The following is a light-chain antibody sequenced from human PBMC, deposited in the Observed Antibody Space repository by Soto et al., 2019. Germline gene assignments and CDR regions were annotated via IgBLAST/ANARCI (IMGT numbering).Light chain of an antibody. CDR2: DAS. CDR1: QSISNY. V-gene: IGKV3-11*01. CDR3: QHNGRS. Sequence: EIVLTQSPATLSLSPGERATLSCRASQSISNYLAWYQQKPGQAPRLLIYDASNRATGIPARFSGSGSGTDFTLTISSLEPEDFAVYYCQHNGRSVGQGTRLEIK. J-gene: IGKJ5*01.